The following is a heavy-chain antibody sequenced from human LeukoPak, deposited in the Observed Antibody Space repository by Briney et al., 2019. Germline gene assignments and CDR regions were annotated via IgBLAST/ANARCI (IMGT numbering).Heavy chain of an antibody. CDR1: GYSLSSGYY. CDR2: IYHSGST. V-gene: IGHV4-38-2*01. D-gene: IGHD4-17*01. CDR3: ARGETTVTRTYHWYFDL. J-gene: IGHJ2*01. Sequence: SETLSLTCAVSGYSLSSGYYWGWIRQPPGKGLEWIGSIYHSGSTYYNPSLKSRVTISVDTSKHQFSLKLSSVTAADTAVYYCARGETTVTRTYHWYFDLWGRGTLVTVSS.